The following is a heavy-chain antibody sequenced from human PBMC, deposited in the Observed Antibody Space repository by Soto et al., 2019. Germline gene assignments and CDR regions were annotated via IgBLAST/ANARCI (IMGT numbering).Heavy chain of an antibody. CDR1: GFSLSTSGMR. CDR2: IDRDDDK. CDR3: ARMKSTHFDY. Sequence: SGPTLGNPTQTLTLTCTFSGFSLSTSGMRVSWIRQPPGKALEWLARIDRDDDKFYSTSLKTRLTISKDTSKNQVVLTMTNMDPVDTATYYCARMKSTHFDYWGQGTLVTVSS. V-gene: IGHV2-70*04. J-gene: IGHJ4*02. D-gene: IGHD2-2*01.